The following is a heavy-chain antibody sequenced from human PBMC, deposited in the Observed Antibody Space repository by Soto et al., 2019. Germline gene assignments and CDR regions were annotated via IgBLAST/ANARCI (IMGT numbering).Heavy chain of an antibody. CDR2: IYHSGNT. D-gene: IGHD2-2*02. J-gene: IGHJ4*02. CDR1: GGSITTVGSY. Sequence: PSATLSLTFTVSGGSITTVGSYWSRIRQHPGKGVEWIGNIYHSGNTYYTPSLKSRLTISVDTSKNHFSLMVDSVTAADTAVYYCARARFQVLYGKPYFDSWGQGTLVTVSS. CDR3: ARARFQVLYGKPYFDS. V-gene: IGHV4-31*03.